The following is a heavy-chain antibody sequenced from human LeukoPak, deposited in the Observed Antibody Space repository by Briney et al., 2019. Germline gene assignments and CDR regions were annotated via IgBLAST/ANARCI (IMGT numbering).Heavy chain of an antibody. CDR1: GGSFSGYY. CDR2: INHSGST. D-gene: IGHD3-9*01. Sequence: PSETLSLTCAVYGGSFSGYYWGWIRQPPGKGLEWIGEINHSGSTNYNPSLKSRVTISVDTSKNQFSLKLSSVTAADTAVYYCARGRGDDILTGYYDWGQGTLVTVSS. CDR3: ARGRGDDILTGYYD. V-gene: IGHV4-34*01. J-gene: IGHJ4*02.